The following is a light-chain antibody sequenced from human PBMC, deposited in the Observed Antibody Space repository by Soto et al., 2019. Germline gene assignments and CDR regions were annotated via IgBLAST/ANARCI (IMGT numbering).Light chain of an antibody. CDR2: DVT. CDR3: CSYTNRSAYV. J-gene: IGLJ1*01. CDR1: SSDVGGYNY. Sequence: QSALTQPASVSGSPGQSITISCTGTSSDVGGYNYVSWYQQHPGKAPKLMIYDVTNRPSGVSNRFSGSKSDNTASLTISGLQAEDEADYYCCSYTNRSAYVFGTGTKVTVL. V-gene: IGLV2-14*03.